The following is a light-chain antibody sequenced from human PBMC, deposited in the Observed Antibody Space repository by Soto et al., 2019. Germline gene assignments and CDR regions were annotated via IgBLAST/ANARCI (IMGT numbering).Light chain of an antibody. V-gene: IGKV3-15*01. Sequence: EIVMTQSPATLSVSPGERATLSCTASQSVSTNLAWYQQKPGQAPRLLGYGASTRATGIPARFSGSGSGTEFTLTISSLQSEDFAIYYCQQYNNWPPWTFGQGTKVEI. CDR3: QQYNNWPPWT. CDR1: QSVSTN. J-gene: IGKJ1*01. CDR2: GAS.